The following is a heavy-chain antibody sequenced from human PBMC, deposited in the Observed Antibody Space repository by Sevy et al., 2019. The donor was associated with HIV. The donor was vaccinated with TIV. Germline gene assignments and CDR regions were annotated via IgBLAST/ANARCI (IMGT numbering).Heavy chain of an antibody. Sequence: GGSPRLSCAASGFTFSSYAMHWVRQAPGKGLEWVAVISYDGSNKYYADSVKGRFTISRDNSKNTLYLQMNSLRAEDTAVYYCASRLVGGWSGYNFDYWGQGTLVTVSS. D-gene: IGHD3-3*01. CDR2: ISYDGSNK. CDR3: ASRLVGGWSGYNFDY. V-gene: IGHV3-30-3*01. J-gene: IGHJ4*02. CDR1: GFTFSSYA.